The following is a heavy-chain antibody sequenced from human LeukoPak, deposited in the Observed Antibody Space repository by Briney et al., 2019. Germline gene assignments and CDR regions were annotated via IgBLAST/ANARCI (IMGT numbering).Heavy chain of an antibody. CDR1: GFTFSSYA. CDR3: AKESPYGSGSRNYYFHY. J-gene: IGHJ4*02. D-gene: IGHD3-10*01. CDR2: ISGSADRT. V-gene: IGHV3-23*01. Sequence: GGSLRLSCAASGFTFSSYAMSWVRQAPGKGLEWVSAISGSADRTYYADSVKGRFTISRDNSKNTLYLQMNSLRPEDTAIYYCAKESPYGSGSRNYYFHYWGQGTLVTVPS.